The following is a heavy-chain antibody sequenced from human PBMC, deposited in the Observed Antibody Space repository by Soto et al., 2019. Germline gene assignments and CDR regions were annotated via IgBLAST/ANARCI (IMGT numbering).Heavy chain of an antibody. CDR3: ARDGDGFWSGPDAFDI. D-gene: IGHD3-3*01. CDR1: GFTFSGYS. CDR2: ISSSSSTI. Sequence: GGSLRLSCAASGFTFSGYSMNWVRQAPGKGLEWVSYISSSSSTIYYADSVKGRFTISRDNAKNSLYLQMNSLRDEDTAVYYCARDGDGFWSGPDAFDIWGQGTMVTV. J-gene: IGHJ3*02. V-gene: IGHV3-48*02.